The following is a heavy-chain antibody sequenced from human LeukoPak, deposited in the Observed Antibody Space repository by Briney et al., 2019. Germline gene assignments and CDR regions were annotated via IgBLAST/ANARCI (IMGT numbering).Heavy chain of an antibody. CDR1: GFIFNNYG. J-gene: IGHJ4*02. Sequence: GGSLRLSCAASGFIFNNYGLVWVRQAPGKGLEGVSAISNDGGGTTYADFVKGRFSVSRDNPKNTLFLQTNSLRAEDTALYYCAKGSSGYFFDLWGQGTLVSVSS. CDR2: ISNDGGGT. CDR3: AKGSSGYFFDL. V-gene: IGHV3-23*01. D-gene: IGHD3-22*01.